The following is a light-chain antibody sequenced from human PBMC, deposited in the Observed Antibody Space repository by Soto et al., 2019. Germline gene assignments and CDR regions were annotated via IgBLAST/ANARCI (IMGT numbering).Light chain of an antibody. CDR2: GAS. V-gene: IGKV1-9*01. Sequence: IQMTQSPSSLSASVGDRVTITCRASQSIVRNLNWYQQKPGKAPKLLIYGASTVRSGVPSRFSGSGSGTDFTLTITSLQPEDSATYFCQQLSTYPLTFGGGTKVEIK. CDR3: QQLSTYPLT. CDR1: QSIVRN. J-gene: IGKJ4*01.